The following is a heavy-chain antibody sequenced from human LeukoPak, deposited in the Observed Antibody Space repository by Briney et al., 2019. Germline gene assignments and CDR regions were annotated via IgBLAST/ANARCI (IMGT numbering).Heavy chain of an antibody. CDR3: AKDMGYDFLSGYLYYYYGMDV. CDR2: ISWNSGSI. D-gene: IGHD3-3*01. V-gene: IGHV3-9*01. CDR1: GFTFDDYA. J-gene: IGHJ6*02. Sequence: PGGSLRLSCAASGFTFDDYAMHWVRQAPGKGLEWVSGISWNSGSIVYADSVKGRFTISRDNAKNSLYLQMNSLRAEDTALYYCAKDMGYDFLSGYLYYYYGMDVWGQGTTVTVSS.